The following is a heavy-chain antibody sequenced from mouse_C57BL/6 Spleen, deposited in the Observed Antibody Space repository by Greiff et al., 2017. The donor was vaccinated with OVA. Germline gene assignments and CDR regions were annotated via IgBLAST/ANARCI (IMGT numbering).Heavy chain of an antibody. Sequence: EVQLQQSGPVLVKPGASVKMSCKASGYTFTDYYMNWVKQSHGKSLEWIGVINPYNGGTSYNQKFKGKATLTVDKSSSTAYMELNSLTSEDSAVYYCARGEDYGSSYFSHWYFDVWGTGTTVTVSS. V-gene: IGHV1-19*01. CDR1: GYTFTDYY. CDR2: INPYNGGT. D-gene: IGHD1-1*01. J-gene: IGHJ1*03. CDR3: ARGEDYGSSYFSHWYFDV.